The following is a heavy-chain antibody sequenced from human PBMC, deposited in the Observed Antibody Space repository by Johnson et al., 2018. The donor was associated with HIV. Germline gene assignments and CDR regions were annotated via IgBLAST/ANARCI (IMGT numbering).Heavy chain of an antibody. J-gene: IGHJ3*02. CDR2: ISWNSDNI. CDR1: GFSFDAYA. D-gene: IGHD3-3*02. CDR3: AKNQEVSREDAFDI. Sequence: EVQLVESGGGVVQPGRSLRLSCAASGFSFDAYAMYWVRQVPGKGLEWVSGISWNSDNIAYGDSVKGRFTISRDNAKNSLYLQMNSLRAEDTAVYYCAKNQEVSREDAFDIWGQGTMVTVSS. V-gene: IGHV3-9*01.